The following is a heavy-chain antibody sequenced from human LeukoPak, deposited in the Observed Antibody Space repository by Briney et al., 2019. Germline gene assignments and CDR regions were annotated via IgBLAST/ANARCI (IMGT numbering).Heavy chain of an antibody. Sequence: GGSLRLSCAASGFTVSSNYMSWVRQAPGKGLEWVSVIYSGGSTYYADSVKGRFTISRDNSKNTLYLQMNSLRAEDTAVYYCASYGSGSYYQPFSDYWGQGTLVTVSS. D-gene: IGHD3-10*01. J-gene: IGHJ4*02. CDR1: GFTVSSNY. V-gene: IGHV3-66*01. CDR2: IYSGGST. CDR3: ASYGSGSYYQPFSDY.